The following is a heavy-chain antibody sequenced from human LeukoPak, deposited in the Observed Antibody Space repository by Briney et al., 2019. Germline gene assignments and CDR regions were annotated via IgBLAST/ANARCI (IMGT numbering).Heavy chain of an antibody. CDR3: ARPAFIAAAGDGPWGDGGDAFDI. V-gene: IGHV3-11*04. J-gene: IGHJ3*02. CDR2: ISSSGGTI. D-gene: IGHD6-13*01. Sequence: GGSLRLSCAASGFTFSDYYMSWIRQAPGKGLEWVSYISSSGGTIYYADSVKGRFTISRDNAKNSLYLQMNSLRAEDTAVYYCARPAFIAAAGDGPWGDGGDAFDIWGQGTMVTVSS. CDR1: GFTFSDYY.